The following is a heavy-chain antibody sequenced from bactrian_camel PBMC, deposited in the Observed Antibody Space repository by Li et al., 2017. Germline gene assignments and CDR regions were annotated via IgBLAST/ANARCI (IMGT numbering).Heavy chain of an antibody. Sequence: HVQLVESGGGLVQPGESLRLSCVASGITFSRHDMSWVRQAPGKEVEWVAGITSLPSLFRAASYADSVKGRFTISRDGAQRTIHLQMNRLEPEDTAIYYCAADLQWCRSGYFDPYARLGYRGQGTQVTV. CDR2: ITSLPSLFRAA. CDR3: AADLQWCRSGYFDPYARLGY. J-gene: IGHJ4*01. CDR1: GITFSRHD. V-gene: IGHV3S6*01. D-gene: IGHD2*01.